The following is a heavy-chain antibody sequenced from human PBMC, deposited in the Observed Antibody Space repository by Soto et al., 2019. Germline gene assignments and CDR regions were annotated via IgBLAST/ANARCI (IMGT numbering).Heavy chain of an antibody. CDR2: IYYDGST. J-gene: IGHJ4*02. Sequence: SETLSLTCTVSGASISSSSFYWGWIRQPPGKGLESIANIYYDGSTYYNPSLKSRVTISVDTSKNQFSLKLSSVTAADTAVYYCARHGAIYSNSWYDFDYWGQGTLVTVSS. CDR1: GASISSSSFY. V-gene: IGHV4-39*01. D-gene: IGHD5-18*01. CDR3: ARHGAIYSNSWYDFDY.